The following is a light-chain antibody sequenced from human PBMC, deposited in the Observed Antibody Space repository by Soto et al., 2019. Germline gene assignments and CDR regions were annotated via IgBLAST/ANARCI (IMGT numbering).Light chain of an antibody. J-gene: IGLJ3*02. CDR3: CSYAGSSTLWV. CDR1: SSNIGGYNV. CDR2: EGS. V-gene: IGLV2-23*01. Sequence: QSVLTQPASVSGSPGQSITISCSGTSSNIGGYNVVSWYQQHPGQAPKLVISEGSKRPSGVSNRFSGPKSGNTASLTISGLQAEDEADQYCCSYAGSSTLWVFGGGTKVTVL.